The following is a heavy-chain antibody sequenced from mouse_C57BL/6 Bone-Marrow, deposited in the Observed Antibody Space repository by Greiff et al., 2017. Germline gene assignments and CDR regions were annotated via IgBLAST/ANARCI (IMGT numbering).Heavy chain of an antibody. J-gene: IGHJ1*03. CDR2: ISNLAYSI. D-gene: IGHD2-3*01. Sequence: EVKLVESGGGLVQPGGSLKLSCAASGFTFSDYGMAWVRQAPRKGPEWVAFISNLAYSIYYADTVTGRFTISRENAKNTLYLEMSSLRSEDTAMYYCARQNDGYYGWYFDVWGTGTTVTVSP. CDR3: ARQNDGYYGWYFDV. CDR1: GFTFSDYG. V-gene: IGHV5-15*04.